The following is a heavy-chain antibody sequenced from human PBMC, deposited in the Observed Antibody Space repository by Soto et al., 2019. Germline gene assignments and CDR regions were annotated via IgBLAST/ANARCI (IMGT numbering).Heavy chain of an antibody. V-gene: IGHV4-34*01. CDR3: ARDKITGLFDY. Sequence: KPSATLSLTCAVYGGSFSGYYWTWIRQPPGTGLEWIGEINHSGSTNYNPSLKSRVTISVDTSKNQFSLKLTSVTAADTAVYYCARDKITGLFDYWGQGTLVTVSS. CDR1: GGSFSGYY. J-gene: IGHJ4*02. CDR2: INHSGST. D-gene: IGHD2-8*02.